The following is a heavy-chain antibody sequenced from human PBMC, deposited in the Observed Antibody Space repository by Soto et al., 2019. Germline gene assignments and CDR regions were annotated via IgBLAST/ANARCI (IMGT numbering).Heavy chain of an antibody. J-gene: IGHJ4*02. D-gene: IGHD3-9*01. CDR2: IIPILGIA. CDR1: GGTSSSYT. V-gene: IGHV1-69*02. Sequence: SVKVSCKASGGTSSSYTISWVRQAPGQGLEWMGRIIPILGIANYAQKFQGRVTITADKSTSTAYMELSSLRSEDTAVYYCARLREPGGYDILTAPPDYWGQGTLVTVSS. CDR3: ARLREPGGYDILTAPPDY.